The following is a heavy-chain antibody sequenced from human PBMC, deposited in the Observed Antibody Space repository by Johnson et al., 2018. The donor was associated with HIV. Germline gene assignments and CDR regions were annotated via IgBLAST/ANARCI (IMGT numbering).Heavy chain of an antibody. D-gene: IGHD4-23*01. V-gene: IGHV3-30*04. CDR2: ISYDGSNK. CDR1: RFTFSSYA. Sequence: QVQLVESGGGVVRPGGSLRLSCAASRFTFSSYAMHWVRQAPGKGLEWVAVISYDGSNKYYADSVKGRFTISRDNSKNTLYLQMNSLRTEDTAMYYCARERGYFGNPAFDIWGQGTMVTVSS. CDR3: ARERGYFGNPAFDI. J-gene: IGHJ3*02.